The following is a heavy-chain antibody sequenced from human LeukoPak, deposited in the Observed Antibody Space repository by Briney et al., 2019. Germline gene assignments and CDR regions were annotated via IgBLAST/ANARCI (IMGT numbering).Heavy chain of an antibody. V-gene: IGHV4-34*09. CDR1: GGPFSGYY. J-gene: IGHJ4*02. Sequence: PSETLSLTCAVYGGPFSGYYWSWIRQPPGKGLEWIGEVTRNGDINYNPSLKSRVTISIDTSNNQFSLKLNSVTAADTAIYYCATDRSGLVAGLLDFWGQGTLITVSS. CDR3: ATDRSGLVAGLLDF. CDR2: VTRNGDI. D-gene: IGHD2-15*01.